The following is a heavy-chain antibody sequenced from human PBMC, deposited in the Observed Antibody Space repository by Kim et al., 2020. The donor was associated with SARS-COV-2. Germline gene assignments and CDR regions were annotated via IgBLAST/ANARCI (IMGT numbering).Heavy chain of an antibody. CDR3: AREASVAGNPDNWFDP. CDR1: GFSFSSYG. V-gene: IGHV3-33*01. CDR2: IWHDGSNK. J-gene: IGHJ5*02. Sequence: GGSLRLSCVASGFSFSSYGMHWVRQAPGKGLEWVAVIWHDGSNKYHADSVEGRFTVSRDNSKNMLYLQMNSLRVEDTAVYYCAREASVAGNPDNWFDPWGQGALVTVSS. D-gene: IGHD6-13*01.